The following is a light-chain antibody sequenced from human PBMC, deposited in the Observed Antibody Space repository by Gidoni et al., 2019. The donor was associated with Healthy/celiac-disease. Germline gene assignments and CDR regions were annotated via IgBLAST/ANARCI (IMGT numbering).Light chain of an antibody. Sequence: EIVLTQSPDFQSVTPKEKVTITCRASQSIGSRLPWYQQQPDQSPKLVIKYASQSVSGVPSRFSGSGSGSDCSLTINSLEAEDASTYYCHQSSSLPYTCGQGTKLEIK. CDR1: QSIGSR. V-gene: IGKV6-21*01. J-gene: IGKJ2*01. CDR2: YAS. CDR3: HQSSSLPYT.